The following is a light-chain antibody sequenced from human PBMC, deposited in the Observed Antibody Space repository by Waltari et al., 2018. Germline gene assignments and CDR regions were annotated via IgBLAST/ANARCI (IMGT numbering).Light chain of an antibody. J-gene: IGLJ3*02. CDR1: SGPSSYA. Sequence: QLALTQSPSASASLGASVNPTCTLSSGPSSYAIAWPQQRPEKGPRYLMKLSSDGSHTKGDGIPDRFSGSSSGAERFLTISSLQSDDEADYYCQTWATGIRVFGGGTKLTVL. CDR2: LSSDGSH. CDR3: QTWATGIRV. V-gene: IGLV4-69*01.